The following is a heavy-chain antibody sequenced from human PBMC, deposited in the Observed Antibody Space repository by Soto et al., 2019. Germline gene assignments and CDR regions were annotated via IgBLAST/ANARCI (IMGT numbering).Heavy chain of an antibody. V-gene: IGHV1-18*01. J-gene: IGHJ5*02. Sequence: GASVKVSCRASGYTYTSYGISWVRQAPGQGLEWMGWISAYNGNTNYAQKLQGRVTMTTDTSTSTAYMALRSLRFDDTAVYYCARELYYLVATIRRVEPWVHGTLVTV. D-gene: IGHD5-12*01. CDR2: ISAYNGNT. CDR1: GYTYTSYG. CDR3: ARELYYLVATIRRVEP.